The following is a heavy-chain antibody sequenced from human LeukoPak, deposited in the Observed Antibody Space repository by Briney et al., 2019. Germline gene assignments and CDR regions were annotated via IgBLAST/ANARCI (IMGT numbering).Heavy chain of an antibody. CDR1: GGSISSSSYY. CDR3: AREFTIPNFDY. CDR2: IYYSGST. V-gene: IGHV4-39*07. Sequence: SETLSLTCTVSGGSISSSSYYWGWIRQPPGKGLEWIGSIYYSGSTYHNPSLKSRVTISVDTSKNQFSLKLSSVTAADTAVYYCAREFTIPNFDYWGQGTLVTVSS. J-gene: IGHJ4*02. D-gene: IGHD3-9*01.